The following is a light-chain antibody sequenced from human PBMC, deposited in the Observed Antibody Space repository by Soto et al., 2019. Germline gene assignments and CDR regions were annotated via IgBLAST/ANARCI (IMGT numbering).Light chain of an antibody. V-gene: IGKV3-15*01. CDR2: TTF. Sequence: EIVMTQSPATLSVSPGERATLSCRASQSVGSNLAWYQQKPGQAPRLLIYTTFTRAAGVPDTFSGSGSGTEFTLTISSLQSEDSAFYYCQQYNTWPRTFGPGTRVEIK. CDR1: QSVGSN. CDR3: QQYNTWPRT. J-gene: IGKJ1*01.